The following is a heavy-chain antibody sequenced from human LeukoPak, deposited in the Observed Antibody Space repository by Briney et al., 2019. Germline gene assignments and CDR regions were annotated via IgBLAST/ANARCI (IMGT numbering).Heavy chain of an antibody. CDR2: IKSKTDGGTI. J-gene: IGHJ4*02. V-gene: IGHV3-15*01. CDR1: GFTFDDYG. D-gene: IGHD3-22*01. Sequence: GGSLRLSCAASGFTFDDYGMSWVRQAPGKGLEWVGRIKSKTDGGTIDYAAPVKGRSTISRDDSKNVVFLLMNNLKTEDTAVYYCTTSYYDSSGFRAWGQGTLVTVSS. CDR3: TTSYYDSSGFRA.